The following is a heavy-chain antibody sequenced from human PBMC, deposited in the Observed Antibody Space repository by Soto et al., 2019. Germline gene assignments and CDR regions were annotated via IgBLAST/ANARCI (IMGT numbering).Heavy chain of an antibody. CDR3: AKRGFCSNGYCSFDL. Sequence: EVQLLESGGGLVQPGGSLRLSCAGSGFTFGNYALTWVRQAPGKGLEWVSIISGSSINAYYTDSVRGRFTISRDNSRNTMYMEMNSLRVEDTAVYYCAKRGFCSNGYCSFDLWGQGTLVTVSS. CDR2: ISGSSINA. J-gene: IGHJ5*02. V-gene: IGHV3-23*01. CDR1: GFTFGNYA. D-gene: IGHD2-8*01.